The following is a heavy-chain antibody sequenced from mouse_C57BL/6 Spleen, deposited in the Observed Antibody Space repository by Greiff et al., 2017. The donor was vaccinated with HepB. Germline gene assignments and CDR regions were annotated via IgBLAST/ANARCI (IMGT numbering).Heavy chain of an antibody. J-gene: IGHJ2*01. CDR2: ISSGGSYT. V-gene: IGHV5-6*02. D-gene: IGHD1-1*01. Sequence: EVKLVESGGDLVKPGGSLKLSCAASGFTFSSYGMSWVRQTPDKRLEWVATISSGGSYTYYPDSVKGRFTISRDNAKNTLYLQMSSLKSEDTAMYYCARRGYYGSSHWGQGTTLTVSS. CDR3: ARRGYYGSSH. CDR1: GFTFSSYG.